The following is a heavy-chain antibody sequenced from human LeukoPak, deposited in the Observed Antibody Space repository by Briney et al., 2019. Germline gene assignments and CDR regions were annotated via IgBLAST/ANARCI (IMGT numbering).Heavy chain of an antibody. CDR1: GFSVTTDSYC. CDR2: DYCGGNT. CDR3: ARSGSYGLDY. V-gene: IGHV4-61*01. D-gene: IGHD1-26*01. J-gene: IGHJ4*02. Sequence: PSETLSLTCTVSGFSVTTDSYCWGWIRQPPGKGLEWIGYDYCGGNTNYDPSLKRRVTISVDTSKNQFSLKLSSVTAADTAVYYCARSGSYGLDYWGQGTLVTVSS.